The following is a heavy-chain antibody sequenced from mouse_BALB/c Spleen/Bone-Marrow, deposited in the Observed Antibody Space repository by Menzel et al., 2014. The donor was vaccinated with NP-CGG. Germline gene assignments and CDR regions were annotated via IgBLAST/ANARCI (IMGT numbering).Heavy chain of an antibody. CDR1: GSTFTRSW. CDR2: IHPHSGNT. V-gene: IGHV1S130*01. J-gene: IGHJ3*01. D-gene: IGHD2-1*01. CDR3: ALYGKSAGN. Sequence: VQLQKPGSELVRPGASVTLSCKDSGSTFTRSWMHWAKQRPGHGLEWVGEIHPHSGNTNYNEKFKGKATPTADKSSSPADMQLSSLTSEDAAVDFWALYGKSAGNGGQGTLVTVSA.